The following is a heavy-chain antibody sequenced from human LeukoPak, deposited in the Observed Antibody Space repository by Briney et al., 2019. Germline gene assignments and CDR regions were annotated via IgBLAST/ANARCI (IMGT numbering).Heavy chain of an antibody. CDR2: IRYDGIHK. V-gene: IGHV3-30*02. J-gene: IGHJ4*02. CDR3: AKDLSPGIATSKVDY. D-gene: IGHD6-13*01. CDR1: GFTFSSYG. Sequence: TGGSLRLSCAASGFTFSSYGMHWVRQAPGKGLEWVAFIRYDGIHKYYADSVKGRFTISRDNFKNTLYLQMNSLRAEDTALYYCAKDLSPGIATSKVDYWGQGTLVTVSS.